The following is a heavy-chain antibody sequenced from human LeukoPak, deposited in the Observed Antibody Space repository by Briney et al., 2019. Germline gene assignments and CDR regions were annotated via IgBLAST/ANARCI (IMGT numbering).Heavy chain of an antibody. Sequence: GESLKISCKASGYSFTTYWIGWVRQMPGKGLEWMGIIYPYDSDTRYSPSFQGQVTISADKSTSTASLQWSGLKASDSAIYYCARLKSAATFLDYWGQGTLVTVSS. CDR1: GYSFTTYW. J-gene: IGHJ4*02. CDR2: IYPYDSDT. CDR3: ARLKSAATFLDY. D-gene: IGHD3-16*01. V-gene: IGHV5-51*01.